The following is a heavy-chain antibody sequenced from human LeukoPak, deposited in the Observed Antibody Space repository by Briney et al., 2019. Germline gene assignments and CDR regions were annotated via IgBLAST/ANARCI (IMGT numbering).Heavy chain of an antibody. J-gene: IGHJ4*01. CDR2: IYSIGIT. CDR3: ARFIGSSGYYDY. Sequence: SETLSHTCTVSGGSISGYYWSWIRQPPGKGLELIGYIYSIGITDYNPSLTSRVTISVDTSKNQFSLKLSSVTAADTAVYYCARFIGSSGYYDYWGHGTLVTVPS. V-gene: IGHV4-59*01. D-gene: IGHD3-22*01. CDR1: GGSISGYY.